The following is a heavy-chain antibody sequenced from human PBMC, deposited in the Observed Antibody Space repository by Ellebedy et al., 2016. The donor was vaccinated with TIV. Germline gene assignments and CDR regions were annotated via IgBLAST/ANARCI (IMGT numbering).Heavy chain of an antibody. V-gene: IGHV1-2*02. CDR3: ARDLQELIIYTWYDP. D-gene: IGHD2-2*02. Sequence: AASVKVSCKASGYTFTDYYIHWVRQAPGQGLEWMGYISPKSCGTNYAPNFQGRVTMTRDTSVSTAYTELHSLRSDDTAIYYCARDLQELIIYTWYDPWGQGTLVTVSS. J-gene: IGHJ5*02. CDR1: GYTFTDYY. CDR2: ISPKSCGT.